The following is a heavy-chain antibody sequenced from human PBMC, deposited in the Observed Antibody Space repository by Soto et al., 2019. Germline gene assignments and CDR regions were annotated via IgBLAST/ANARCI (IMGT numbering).Heavy chain of an antibody. J-gene: IGHJ4*02. CDR2: IYHSGST. CDR1: GGNIISGCYS. V-gene: IGHV4-30-2*01. CDR3: ARRYGGNLDY. Sequence: PSVTQSLTCAVAGGNIISGCYSWSWVRQPPGKGLEWIGYIYHSGSTYYNPSLKSRVTISVDTSKNQFSLKLSSVTAADTAVYYCARRYGGNLDYWGQGTLVTVSS. D-gene: IGHD1-26*01.